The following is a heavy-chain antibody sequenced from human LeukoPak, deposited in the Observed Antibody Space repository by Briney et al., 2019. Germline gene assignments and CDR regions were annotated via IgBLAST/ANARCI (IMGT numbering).Heavy chain of an antibody. CDR2: INHSGST. CDR3: ARRWELPFAFDI. V-gene: IGHV4-34*01. D-gene: IGHD1-26*01. Sequence: PSETLSLTCAVFGGSFSGYHWNWIRQPPGKGLEWIGEINHSGSTNYNPSLKSRVTVSVDTSKNQFSLKLNSVTAADTAVYYCARRWELPFAFDIWGQGTMVTVSS. CDR1: GGSFSGYH. J-gene: IGHJ3*02.